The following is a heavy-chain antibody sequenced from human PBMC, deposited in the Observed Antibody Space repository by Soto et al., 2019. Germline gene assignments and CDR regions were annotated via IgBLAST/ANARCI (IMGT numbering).Heavy chain of an antibody. Sequence: GGSLRLSCAASGFTFRTYAMHWVRQAPGNGLEWVAVISYDGNNKYYADSVKGRFTVSRDNSKDTLYVQMNSLRVEDTAVYYCERAGGEDGTTKWFDPWGQGTLVTVS. V-gene: IGHV3-30-3*01. CDR1: GFTFRTYA. CDR3: ERAGGEDGTTKWFDP. J-gene: IGHJ5*02. D-gene: IGHD3-16*01. CDR2: ISYDGNNK.